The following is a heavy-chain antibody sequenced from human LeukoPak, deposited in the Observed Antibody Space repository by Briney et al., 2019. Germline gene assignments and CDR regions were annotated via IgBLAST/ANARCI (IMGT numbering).Heavy chain of an antibody. J-gene: IGHJ4*02. CDR1: GFTFSDYY. CDR3: ARFRAIIVVVTAHLDY. V-gene: IGHV3-11*04. Sequence: PGGSLRLSCAASGFTFSDYYMRWLRQAPGKGLEWISYIGFSGSTMYYADSVKGRFTISRDNAKNSLYLQMGSLRADDTAVYYCARFRAIIVVVTAHLDYWGLGTLVTVSS. D-gene: IGHD2-21*02. CDR2: IGFSGSTM.